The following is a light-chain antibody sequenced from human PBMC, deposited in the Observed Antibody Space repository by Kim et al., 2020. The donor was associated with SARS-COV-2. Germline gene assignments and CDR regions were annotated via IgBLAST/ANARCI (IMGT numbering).Light chain of an antibody. CDR2: LNNDGSH. CDR3: QTWGTGIWV. V-gene: IGLV4-69*01. CDR1: SGHSSYA. Sequence: QPVLTQSPSASASLGASVKLTCTLSSGHSSYAIAWHQQQPEKGPRFLMKLNNDGSHNKGDGIPARFSGSSSGAERYLTISSLQSEDEADYYCQTWGTGIWVFGGGTQLTVL. J-gene: IGLJ3*02.